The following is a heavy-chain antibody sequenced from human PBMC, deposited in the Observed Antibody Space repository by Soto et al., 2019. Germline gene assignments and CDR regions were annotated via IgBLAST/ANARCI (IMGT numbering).Heavy chain of an antibody. CDR1: GYTFTSYG. V-gene: IGHV1-18*01. CDR3: AREVPFRTLPMCWFDP. Sequence: ASVKVSCKASGYTFTSYGISWVRQAPGQGLEWMGWISAYNGNTNYAQKLQGRVTMTTDTSTSTAYMELRSLRSDDTAVYYCAREVPFRTLPMCWFDPWGQGTLVTVSS. D-gene: IGHD3-10*02. J-gene: IGHJ5*02. CDR2: ISAYNGNT.